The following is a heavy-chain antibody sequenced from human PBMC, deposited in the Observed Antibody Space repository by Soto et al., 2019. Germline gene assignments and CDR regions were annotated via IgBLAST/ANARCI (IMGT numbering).Heavy chain of an antibody. D-gene: IGHD5-12*01. CDR3: VRYRRRGDDYMSGILDS. Sequence: EVQLVESGGGLVKPGGSLRLSCSASGFTLSSYNMYWVRQAPGKGLEWVASISSSNGYIYYGDSVKGRFTISRDNTQNSMYLQLNSLRSEETAVSYFVRYRRRGDDYMSGILDSWGQGTLVTVSS. V-gene: IGHV3-21*06. CDR1: GFTLSSYN. CDR2: ISSSNGYI. J-gene: IGHJ4*02.